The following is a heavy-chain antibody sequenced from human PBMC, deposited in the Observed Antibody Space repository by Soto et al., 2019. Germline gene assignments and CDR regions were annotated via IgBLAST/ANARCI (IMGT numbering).Heavy chain of an antibody. J-gene: IGHJ4*02. CDR1: GGSISSYY. Sequence: QVQLQESGPGLVKPSETLSLTCTVSGGSISSYYWSWIRQPPGKGLEWIGYIYYSGSTNYNPSLKSRVTTSVDTSKNQFSLKLSSVTAADTAVYYCARGGYSYGYSDYWGQGTLVTVSS. D-gene: IGHD5-18*01. CDR3: ARGGYSYGYSDY. CDR2: IYYSGST. V-gene: IGHV4-59*01.